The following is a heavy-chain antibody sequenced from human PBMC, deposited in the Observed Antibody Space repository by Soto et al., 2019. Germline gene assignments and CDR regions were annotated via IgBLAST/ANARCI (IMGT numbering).Heavy chain of an antibody. CDR3: ARQQYYDILTGSFWFDP. CDR2: IYYSGST. CDR1: GGSISRYY. D-gene: IGHD3-9*01. V-gene: IGHV4-59*08. J-gene: IGHJ5*02. Sequence: SETLSLTCTVSGGSISRYYWSWIRQPPGKGLEWIGYIYYSGSTNYNPSLKSRVTISVDTSKNQFSLKLSSVTAADTAVYYCARQQYYDILTGSFWFDPWGQGTLVTVSS.